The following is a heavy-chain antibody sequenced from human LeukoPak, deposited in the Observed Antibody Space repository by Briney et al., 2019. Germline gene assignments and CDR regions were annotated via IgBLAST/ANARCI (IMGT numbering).Heavy chain of an antibody. D-gene: IGHD3-3*01. CDR3: AKDLWGITIFGVVIH. V-gene: IGHV3-23*01. Sequence: PGGSLRLSCAASGFTFSSYAMSWVRQAPGKGLEWVSAISGSGGSTYYADSVKGQFTISRDNSKNTLYLQMNSLRAEDTAVYYCAKDLWGITIFGVVIHWGQGTLVTVSS. J-gene: IGHJ4*02. CDR2: ISGSGGST. CDR1: GFTFSSYA.